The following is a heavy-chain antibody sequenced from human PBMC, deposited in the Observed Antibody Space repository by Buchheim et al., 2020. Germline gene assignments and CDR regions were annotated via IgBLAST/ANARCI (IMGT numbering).Heavy chain of an antibody. CDR1: GGPFSSYA. Sequence: QVQLVQSGAEVKKPGSSVKVSCKASGGPFSSYAISWVRQAPGQGLDWMGRIIPILVIATYAQKFKARVTIPADKSTSTAYMGLSSLRSEDTAVYYCASNQVVVIATVYYYYGMDVWGKGTT. CDR2: IIPILVIA. D-gene: IGHD2-21*01. J-gene: IGHJ6*04. V-gene: IGHV1-69*04. CDR3: ASNQVVVIATVYYYYGMDV.